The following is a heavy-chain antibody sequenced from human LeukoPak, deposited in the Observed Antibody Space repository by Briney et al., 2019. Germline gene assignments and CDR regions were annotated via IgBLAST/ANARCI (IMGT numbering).Heavy chain of an antibody. CDR1: GFSFDDYA. J-gene: IGHJ4*02. CDR3: AKDLSGHYDGSGYFSSGIGN. D-gene: IGHD3-22*01. V-gene: IGHV3-43D*03. Sequence: PGGSLRLSCAASGFSFDDYAMHWVRQAPGKGLEWVSLINWDGGNTHYADSVKGRFTISRDNSKNSLYLQMNSLRVEDTALYYCAKDLSGHYDGSGYFSSGIGNWGQGTLVTVSS. CDR2: INWDGGNT.